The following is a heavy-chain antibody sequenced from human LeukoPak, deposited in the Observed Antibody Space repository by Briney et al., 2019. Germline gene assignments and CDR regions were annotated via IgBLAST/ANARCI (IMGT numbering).Heavy chain of an antibody. J-gene: IGHJ6*02. CDR3: ARDPYGSGSNDYYYYGMDV. Sequence: GGSLTLSCAASGITFRSYGMHWVRQAPGKGLEWVTFIWYDGSKTFYADSVKGRFTISRDNSKNTLYLQMNSLRAEDTAVYYCARDPYGSGSNDYYYYGMDVWGQGTTVTVSS. CDR1: GITFRSYG. V-gene: IGHV3-30*02. CDR2: IWYDGSKT. D-gene: IGHD3-10*01.